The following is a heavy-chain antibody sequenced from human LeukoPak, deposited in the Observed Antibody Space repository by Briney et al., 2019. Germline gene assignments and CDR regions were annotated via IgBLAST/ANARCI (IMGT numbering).Heavy chain of an antibody. D-gene: IGHD2-2*01. CDR1: GFTFSSYA. CDR3: ARDPVPAAFEEPRGGLVDY. Sequence: GRSLRLSCAASGFTFSSYAMHWVRQAPGKGLEWVAVISYDGSNKYYADSVKGRFTISRDNSKNTLYLQMNSLRAEDTAVYYCARDPVPAAFEEPRGGLVDYWGQGTLVTVSS. CDR2: ISYDGSNK. J-gene: IGHJ4*02. V-gene: IGHV3-30*04.